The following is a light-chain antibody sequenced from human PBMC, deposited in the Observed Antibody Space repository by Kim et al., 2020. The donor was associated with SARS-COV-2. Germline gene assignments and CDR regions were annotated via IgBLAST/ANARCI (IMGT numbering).Light chain of an antibody. V-gene: IGKV3-20*01. Sequence: SPGDRATLSCKTSQSLDSSYLAWYQQKPGQAPGLLISAASSRATGVPDRFSGSGSGTDFTLTISTLEPEDFAVYYCQQYGRAPRTFGGGTKVDIK. CDR1: QSLDSSY. CDR2: AAS. CDR3: QQYGRAPRT. J-gene: IGKJ4*01.